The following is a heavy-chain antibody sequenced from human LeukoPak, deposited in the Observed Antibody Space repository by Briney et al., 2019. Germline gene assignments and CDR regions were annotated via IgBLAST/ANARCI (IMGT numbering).Heavy chain of an antibody. V-gene: IGHV3-23*01. CDR3: AKELGVGATVSYAFDI. Sequence: PGGSLRLSCAASGFTFSSYAMSWVRQAPGKGLEWVSAISGSGGSTYYADSVKGRFTISRDNSKNTLYLQMNSLRAEDTAVYYCAKELGVGATVSYAFDIWGQETMVTVSS. D-gene: IGHD1-26*01. CDR2: ISGSGGST. J-gene: IGHJ3*02. CDR1: GFTFSSYA.